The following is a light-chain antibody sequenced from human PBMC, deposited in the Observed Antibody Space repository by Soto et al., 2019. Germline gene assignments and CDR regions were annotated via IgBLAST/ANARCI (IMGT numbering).Light chain of an antibody. J-gene: IGKJ1*01. Sequence: EIVLTQSPGTLSLSPGEKATLSCRASQSVSSNYLAWYQQKPGQAPRLLIYDASSRATGIPDRFSGSGSGTDFTLTISRLEPEDFAVYYCQQYGISPQTFGHGTKVDI. CDR2: DAS. V-gene: IGKV3-20*01. CDR1: QSVSSNY. CDR3: QQYGISPQT.